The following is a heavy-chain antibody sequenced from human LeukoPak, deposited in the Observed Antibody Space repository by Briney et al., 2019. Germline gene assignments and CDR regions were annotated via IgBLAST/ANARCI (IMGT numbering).Heavy chain of an antibody. D-gene: IGHD3-3*01. CDR2: IYYSGST. V-gene: IGHV4-59*08. Sequence: PSETLSLTRTVSGGSISSYYWSWIRQPPGKGLEWIGYIYYSGSTNYNPSLKSRVTISVDTSKNQFSLKLSSVTAADTAVYYCARGGVITAIFDYWGQGTLVTVSS. CDR3: ARGGVITAIFDY. J-gene: IGHJ4*02. CDR1: GGSISSYY.